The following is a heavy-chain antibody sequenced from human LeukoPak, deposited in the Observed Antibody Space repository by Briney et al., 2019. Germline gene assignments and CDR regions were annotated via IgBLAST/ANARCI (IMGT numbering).Heavy chain of an antibody. J-gene: IGHJ4*02. D-gene: IGHD6-13*01. CDR1: GFTFSSYA. CDR3: AALWSSIAAAWNY. Sequence: PGGSLRLSCAASGFTFSSYAMSWVRQAPGKGLEWVSAVSGSGGSTYYADSVKGRFTISRDNSKNTLYLQMNSLRAEDTAVYYCAALWSSIAAAWNYWGQGTLVTVSS. V-gene: IGHV3-23*01. CDR2: VSGSGGST.